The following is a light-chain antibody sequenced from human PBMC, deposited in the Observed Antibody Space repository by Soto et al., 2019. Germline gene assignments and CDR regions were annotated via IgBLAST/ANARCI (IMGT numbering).Light chain of an antibody. CDR1: HNIRGY. CDR2: AAS. V-gene: IGKV1-39*01. CDR3: QQSFVSPYT. Sequence: DIQMTQSPSSLSASVRDRVTITCRASHNIRGYLNWYQQKPGKAPKLLISAASTLQGGVPSRFSASGSGTDFSLTISSLRVEDFGTYYCQQSFVSPYTFGQGTKVDIK. J-gene: IGKJ2*01.